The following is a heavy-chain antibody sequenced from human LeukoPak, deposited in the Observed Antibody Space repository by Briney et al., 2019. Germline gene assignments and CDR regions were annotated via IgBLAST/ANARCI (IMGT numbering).Heavy chain of an antibody. J-gene: IGHJ5*02. CDR3: AKDRVRGDNWFDP. D-gene: IGHD1-1*01. CDR1: GYSISSGYY. Sequence: KPSETLSLTCTVSGYSISSGYYWGWIRQPPGKGLEWIGSIYHSGSTYYNPSLKSRVTISVDTSKNQFSLKLSSVTAADTAVYYCAKDRVRGDNWFDPWGQGTLVTVSS. CDR2: IYHSGST. V-gene: IGHV4-38-2*02.